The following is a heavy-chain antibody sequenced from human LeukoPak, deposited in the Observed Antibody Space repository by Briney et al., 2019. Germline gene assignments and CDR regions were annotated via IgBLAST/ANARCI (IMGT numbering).Heavy chain of an antibody. Sequence: GGSLRLSCAASGFTFDDYGMSWVRQAPGKGLEWVSGINWNGGSTGYADSVKGRFTISRDNYKNTLYLQMNSLRAEDTAVYYCAKDWGTSYYYYYMDVWGKGTTITISS. CDR2: INWNGGST. D-gene: IGHD3-16*01. J-gene: IGHJ6*03. V-gene: IGHV3-20*04. CDR1: GFTFDDYG. CDR3: AKDWGTSYYYYYMDV.